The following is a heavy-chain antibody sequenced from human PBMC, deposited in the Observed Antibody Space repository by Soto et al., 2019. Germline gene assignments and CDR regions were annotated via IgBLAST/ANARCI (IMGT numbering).Heavy chain of an antibody. CDR1: GFTFSTCS. J-gene: IGHJ4*02. V-gene: IGHV3-21*01. Sequence: GGSLRLSCAASGFTFSTCSMNWVRQAPGKGLEWVSSISGSSRNMYYADSVKGRFTISRDNAKNSLYLQMNSLRAEDTVVYYCARDNGYDAATLDYWGRGTLVTVSP. CDR2: ISGSSRNM. CDR3: ARDNGYDAATLDY. D-gene: IGHD5-12*01.